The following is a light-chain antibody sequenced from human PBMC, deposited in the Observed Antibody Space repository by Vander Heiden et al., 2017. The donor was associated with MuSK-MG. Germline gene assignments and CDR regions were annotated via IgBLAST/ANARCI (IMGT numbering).Light chain of an antibody. CDR1: QSVRRN. CDR3: QQYNNWPGT. Sequence: IVMTQSPATLSVSPGERAAFSCRASQSVRRNLARYQQKPGPAPRLLLYGASTRATGIPARFRRSGSGTEFTLTISSLQSEDFAVYSCQQYNNWPGTFGQGTKVEIK. CDR2: GAS. J-gene: IGKJ1*01. V-gene: IGKV3D-15*01.